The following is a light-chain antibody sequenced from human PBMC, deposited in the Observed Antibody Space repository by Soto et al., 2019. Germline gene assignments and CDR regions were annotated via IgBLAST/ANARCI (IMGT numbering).Light chain of an antibody. J-gene: IGLJ1*01. V-gene: IGLV2-14*01. CDR1: SSDVGGYNY. CDR3: SSYTSSSTLV. Sequence: QSPLAEPASVSGSPGQSLTISCTGTSSDVGGYNYVSWYQQHPGKAPKLMIYEVSNRPSGVSNRFSGSKSGNTASLTISGLQAEDEADYYCSSYTSSSTLVFGPGTKV. CDR2: EVS.